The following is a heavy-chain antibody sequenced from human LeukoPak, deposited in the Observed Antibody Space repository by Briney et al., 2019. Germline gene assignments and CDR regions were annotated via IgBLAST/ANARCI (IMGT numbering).Heavy chain of an antibody. V-gene: IGHV4-34*01. CDR1: GGSFSGYY. CDR3: ARTVRFLEWPI. J-gene: IGHJ3*02. Sequence: TSETLSLTCAVYGGSFSGYYWSWIRQPPGKGLEWIGEINHSGSTNYNPSLKSRVTISVDTSKNQFSLKLSSVTAADTAVYYCARTVRFLEWPIWGQGTMVTVSS. CDR2: INHSGST. D-gene: IGHD3-3*01.